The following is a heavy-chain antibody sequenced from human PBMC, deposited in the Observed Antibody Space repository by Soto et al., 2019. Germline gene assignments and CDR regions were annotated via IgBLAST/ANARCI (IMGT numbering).Heavy chain of an antibody. CDR1: GFTFSSYG. CDR2: IWYDGSNK. Sequence: GGSLRLSCAASGFTFSSYGMHWVRQAPGKGLEWVAVIWYDGSNKYYADSVKGRFTISRDNSKNTLYLQMNSLRAEDTAVYYCARASAADGNWFDPWGQGTLVTVSS. CDR3: ARASAADGNWFDP. D-gene: IGHD2-15*01. J-gene: IGHJ5*02. V-gene: IGHV3-33*01.